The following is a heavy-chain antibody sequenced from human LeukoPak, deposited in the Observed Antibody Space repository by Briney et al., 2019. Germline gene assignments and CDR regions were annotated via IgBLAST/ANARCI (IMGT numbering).Heavy chain of an antibody. D-gene: IGHD2-8*02. Sequence: QPGGSVRLSCAASGSTFNSYAMSWVRQAPGKGLEWVSCISDRGTDTFYAESVKGRFTISRDNSENTLDLQMHSLRVEDTAVYYCVKGTGFYWTRGDYWGQGTLLTVAS. CDR1: GSTFNSYA. J-gene: IGHJ4*02. CDR2: ISDRGTDT. V-gene: IGHV3-23*01. CDR3: VKGTGFYWTRGDY.